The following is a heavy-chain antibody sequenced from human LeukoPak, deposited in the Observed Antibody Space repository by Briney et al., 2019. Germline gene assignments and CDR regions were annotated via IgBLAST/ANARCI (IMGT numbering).Heavy chain of an antibody. CDR3: ARGNIKFDY. CDR2: ISSSSDYI. CDR1: GFTFSSYT. Sequence: PGGSLRLSCAASGFTFSSYTMSWVRQAPGKGLEWASSISSSSDYIYYVDSVKGRFTISRDNAKKSLYLQMNSLRAEDTAVYYCARGNIKFDYWGQGTLVTVSS. J-gene: IGHJ4*02. V-gene: IGHV3-21*01.